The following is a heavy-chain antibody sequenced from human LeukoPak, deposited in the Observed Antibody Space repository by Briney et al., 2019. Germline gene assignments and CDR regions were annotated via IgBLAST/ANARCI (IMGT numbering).Heavy chain of an antibody. Sequence: AGGSLRLSCVASGFTFSNYGMTWVRQAPGKGLEWVSAIAGNGSSTIYADSVKGRFTISRDNSKNTLYLQMNSPRAEDTALYYCARNGRRTTETSDFWGQGTLVTVSS. D-gene: IGHD4-17*01. J-gene: IGHJ4*02. CDR2: IAGNGSST. CDR3: ARNGRRTTETSDF. V-gene: IGHV3-23*01. CDR1: GFTFSNYG.